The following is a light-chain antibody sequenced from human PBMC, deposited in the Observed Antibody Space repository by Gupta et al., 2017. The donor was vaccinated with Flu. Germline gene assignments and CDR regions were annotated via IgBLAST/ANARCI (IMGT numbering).Light chain of an antibody. CDR1: ALPKQY. CDR3: QSADSSGTYVV. CDR2: KDS. Sequence: SYELTQPPSVSVSPGQTARLTCSGDALPKQYSYWYLQKPRQAPVLVIYKDSERPSGIPERFAGSSSGTTVTLTISGVQAEDEADYYCQSADSSGTYVVFGGGTKLTVL. J-gene: IGLJ2*01. V-gene: IGLV3-25*02.